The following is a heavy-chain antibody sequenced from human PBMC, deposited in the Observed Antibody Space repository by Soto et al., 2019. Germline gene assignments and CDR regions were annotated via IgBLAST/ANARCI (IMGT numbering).Heavy chain of an antibody. CDR3: AKEWMVAATLFDY. D-gene: IGHD2-15*01. CDR2: ILYDGINK. V-gene: IGHV3-30*18. CDR1: GFTFSSYG. J-gene: IGHJ4*02. Sequence: QVRLVESGGGVVQPGRSLRLSCAASGFTFSSYGMHWVRQAPGKGLEWVAVILYDGINKYYADSVKGRFTISRDNSKSTLYLQMNSLRTEDTAVYYCAKEWMVAATLFDYWGQGTLVTVSS.